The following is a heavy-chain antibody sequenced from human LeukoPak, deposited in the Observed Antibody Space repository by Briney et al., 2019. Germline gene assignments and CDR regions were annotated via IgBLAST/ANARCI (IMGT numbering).Heavy chain of an antibody. CDR1: GGSISSGSYY. Sequence: SETLSLTCTVSGGSISSGSYYWSWIRQPAGKGLEWIGRIYTSGSTNYNPSLKSRVTISVDTSKNQFSLKLSSVTAADTAVYYRAREGMTVTPFDYWGQGTLVTVSS. CDR3: AREGMTVTPFDY. CDR2: IYTSGST. J-gene: IGHJ4*02. D-gene: IGHD4-17*01. V-gene: IGHV4-61*02.